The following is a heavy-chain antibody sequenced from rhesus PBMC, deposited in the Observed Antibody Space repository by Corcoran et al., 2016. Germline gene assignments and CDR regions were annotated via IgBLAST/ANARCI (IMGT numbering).Heavy chain of an antibody. J-gene: IGHJ4*01. CDR3: ARDRAAAGRFDY. D-gene: IGHD6-31*01. Sequence: QVQLQESGPGLVKPSETLSLTCAVSGGSISGGYDWSWIRQPPGKGLEWIGYIYGSRGSTNYNPSLKNRVTILKDASKNEFSLKLSSVTAADTAVYYCARDRAAAGRFDYWGQGVLVTVSS. CDR1: GGSISGGYD. CDR2: IYGSRGST. V-gene: IGHV4-76*01.